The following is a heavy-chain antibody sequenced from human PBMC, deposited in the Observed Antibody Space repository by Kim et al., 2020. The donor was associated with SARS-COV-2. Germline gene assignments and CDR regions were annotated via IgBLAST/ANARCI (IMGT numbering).Heavy chain of an antibody. D-gene: IGHD6-6*01. CDR1: GFTFSNYS. CDR3: ARDTTSSSDPLDY. CDR2: ISSSSKNR. V-gene: IGHV3-48*02. Sequence: GGSLRLSCAASGFTFSNYSMNWVRQAPGKGLEWVSYISSSSKNRYYGDSVKGRFTISRDDAKNSLYLQMNSLRDEDSAVYYCARDTTSSSDPLDYWGQGTLVTVSS. J-gene: IGHJ4*02.